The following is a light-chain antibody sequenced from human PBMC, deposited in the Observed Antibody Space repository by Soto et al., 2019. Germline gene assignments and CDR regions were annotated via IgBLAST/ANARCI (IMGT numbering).Light chain of an antibody. CDR2: KAS. CDR3: QQYKSSPWT. CDR1: QSISSW. V-gene: IGKV1-5*03. J-gene: IGKJ1*01. Sequence: DIQMTQSPSTLSASVGDRVTITCRASQSISSWLAWYQQKPGKAPKLLIYKASSLESGVPSRFSGSGSGTEFTLTISSLQPDDFATYSCQQYKSSPWTFGQGTKVEIK.